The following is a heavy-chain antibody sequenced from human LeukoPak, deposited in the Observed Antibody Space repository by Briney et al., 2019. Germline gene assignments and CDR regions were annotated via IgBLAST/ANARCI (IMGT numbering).Heavy chain of an antibody. J-gene: IGHJ4*02. CDR2: IKQDGSGK. D-gene: IGHD3-22*01. Sequence: PGGSLRLSCVASGFTFSSYWMSWVRQAPGKGLEWVANIKQDGSGKDYVDSVKGRFTISRDNAKNSLYLQMNSLRTEDTAVYYCASVAESSAYRPIDYWGRGTLVTVSS. CDR3: ASVAESSAYRPIDY. V-gene: IGHV3-7*01. CDR1: GFTFSSYW.